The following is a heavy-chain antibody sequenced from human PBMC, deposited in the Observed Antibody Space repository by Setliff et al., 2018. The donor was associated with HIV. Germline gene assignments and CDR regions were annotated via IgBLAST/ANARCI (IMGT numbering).Heavy chain of an antibody. CDR2: IYYSGST. Sequence: SETLSLTCTVSGGSISSGGYYWSWIRQHPGKGLEWSGYIYYSGSTYYNPSLKSRVTISVDTSKNQFSLKLSSVTAADTAVYYCARVLEYDILTEYYFDYWGQGTLVTVSS. J-gene: IGHJ4*02. D-gene: IGHD3-9*01. CDR3: ARVLEYDILTEYYFDY. CDR1: GGSISSGGYY. V-gene: IGHV4-31*03.